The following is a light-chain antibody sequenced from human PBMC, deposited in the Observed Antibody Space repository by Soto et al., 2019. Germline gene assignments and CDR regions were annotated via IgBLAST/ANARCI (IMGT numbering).Light chain of an antibody. CDR3: AAWECSLRCHG. V-gene: IGLV1-47*01. CDR1: SSNIGGNY. CDR2: RNN. J-gene: IGLJ1*01. Sequence: QSVLTQPPSASGTPGQRVTISCSGSSSNIGGNYVYWYQQLPGTAPKLLIYRNNQRPSGVPDRFSGSKSGTSASLAISGLPVHGEADYYRAAWECSLRCHGLGTGAKLTVL.